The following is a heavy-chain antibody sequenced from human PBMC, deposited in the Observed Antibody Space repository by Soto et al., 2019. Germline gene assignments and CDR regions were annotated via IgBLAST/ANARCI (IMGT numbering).Heavy chain of an antibody. V-gene: IGHV3-23*01. D-gene: IGHD6-13*01. CDR2: ISSSSSYI. CDR1: GFAISSYV. Sequence: PGGSLRLSCAASGFAISSYVVTWVRQAPGKGLEWVSSISSSSSYIYYADSVKGRFTISRDNSKNTLYLQMNSLRAEDTAVYYCAKDVPFGAAAGTSWGQGTLVTVSS. J-gene: IGHJ5*02. CDR3: AKDVPFGAAAGTS.